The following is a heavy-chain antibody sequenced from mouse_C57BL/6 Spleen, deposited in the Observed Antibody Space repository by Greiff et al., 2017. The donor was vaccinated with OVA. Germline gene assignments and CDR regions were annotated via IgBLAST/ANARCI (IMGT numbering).Heavy chain of an antibody. CDR3: ARWRSYYPFAY. J-gene: IGHJ3*01. V-gene: IGHV3-6*01. D-gene: IGHD2-12*01. Sequence: EVKVEESGPGLVKPSQSLSLTCSVTGYSITSGYYWNWIRQFPGNKLEWMGYISYDGSNNYNPSLKNRISITRDTSKNQFFLKLNSVTTEDTATYYCARWRSYYPFAYWGQGTLVTVSA. CDR2: ISYDGSN. CDR1: GYSITSGYY.